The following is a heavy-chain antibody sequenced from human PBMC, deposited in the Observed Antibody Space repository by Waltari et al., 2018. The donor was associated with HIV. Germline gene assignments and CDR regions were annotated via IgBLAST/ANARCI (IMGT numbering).Heavy chain of an antibody. CDR3: GRGTTDYINY. D-gene: IGHD4-4*01. V-gene: IGHV1-46*03. CDR1: GYRLSNFY. J-gene: IGHJ4*02. Sequence: VHLLQSGPELRKPGVSLTVPWQPSGYRLSNFYIPRVRPAPGQGLVWVGGVNAKGGGTVYSEAFPTRLTLTADTSTNTAYLQLTDLTPADAATYFCGRGTTDYINYWGQGSLVTVSS. CDR2: VNAKGGGT.